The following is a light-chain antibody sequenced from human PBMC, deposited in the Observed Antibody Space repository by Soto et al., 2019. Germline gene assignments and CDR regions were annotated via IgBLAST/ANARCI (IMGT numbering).Light chain of an antibody. CDR1: QSISDT. J-gene: IGKJ1*01. CDR3: HQYDIWLWR. CDR2: GAS. Sequence: MSESPETVSVSPRDRATLSCRASQSISDTLAWYQQKPGQAPRLLIYGASRRATGFPARFSGSGSGTDFTLTICSLQSDHFSVYYRHQYDIWLWRFGEGTKVDIK. V-gene: IGKV3-15*01.